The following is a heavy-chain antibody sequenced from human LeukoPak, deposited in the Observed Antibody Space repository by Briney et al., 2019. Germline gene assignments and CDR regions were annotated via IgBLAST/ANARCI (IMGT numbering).Heavy chain of an antibody. CDR3: ARGEIAARLAS. CDR1: GGSISSYY. CDR2: MDPSGSA. D-gene: IGHD6-6*01. V-gene: IGHV4-34*01. Sequence: PSETLSLTCTVSGGSISSYYWSWIRQPPGKGLEWIGEMDPSGSANYNPSLKSRVTISVDVSKNQFSLKLSSVTAADTAVYYCARGEIAARLASWGQGTLVTVSS. J-gene: IGHJ5*01.